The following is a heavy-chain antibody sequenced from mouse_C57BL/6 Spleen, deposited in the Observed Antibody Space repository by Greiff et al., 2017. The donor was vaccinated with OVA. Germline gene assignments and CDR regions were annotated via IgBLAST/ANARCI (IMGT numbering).Heavy chain of an antibody. Sequence: QVHVKQSGAELARPGASVKLSCKASGYTFTSYGISWVKQRTGQGLEWIGEIYPRSGNTYYNEKFKGKATLTADKSSSTAYMELRSLTSEDSAVYFCATGVVVPFDYWGQGTTLTVSS. CDR3: ATGVVVPFDY. V-gene: IGHV1-81*01. D-gene: IGHD1-1*01. CDR2: IYPRSGNT. CDR1: GYTFTSYG. J-gene: IGHJ2*01.